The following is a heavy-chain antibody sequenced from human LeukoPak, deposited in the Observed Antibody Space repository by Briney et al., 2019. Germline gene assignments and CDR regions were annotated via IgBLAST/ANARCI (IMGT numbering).Heavy chain of an antibody. V-gene: IGHV4-59*01. CDR1: GGSISTYY. CDR3: ARGKVTAIVDY. J-gene: IGHJ4*02. D-gene: IGHD5-18*01. Sequence: SETLSLTCTVSGGSISTYYWSWIRQTPGEGLEWIVYIYYSGSTNYKPSLKSRDTISVDTSKNQFSPKLASVTAADTAVYYCARGKVTAIVDYWGQGTLVTVSS. CDR2: IYYSGST.